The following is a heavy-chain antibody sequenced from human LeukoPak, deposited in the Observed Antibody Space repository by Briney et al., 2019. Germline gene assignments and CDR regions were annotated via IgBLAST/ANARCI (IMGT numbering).Heavy chain of an antibody. CDR2: INHSGST. CDR1: GGSFSGYY. J-gene: IGHJ4*02. V-gene: IGHV4-34*01. D-gene: IGHD6-6*01. CDR3: ARGLYSSSPMSDY. Sequence: SETLSLTCAVHGGSFSGYYWSWIRQPPGKGLEWIGEINHSGSTNYNPSLKSRVTISVDTSKNQFSLKLSSVTAADTAVYYCARGLYSSSPMSDYWGQGTLVTVSS.